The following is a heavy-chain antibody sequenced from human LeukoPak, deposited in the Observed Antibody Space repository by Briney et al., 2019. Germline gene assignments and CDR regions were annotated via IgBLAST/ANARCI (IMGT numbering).Heavy chain of an antibody. CDR2: ISSSSRTV. CDR1: GFIFSTYD. CDR3: ARDQVRGVIDNPFDY. J-gene: IGHJ4*02. Sequence: PGGSLRLSCATSGFIFSTYDMNWVRQAPGKGLEWVSYISSSSRTVYYADSVKGRFTISRDNAKNSLYLQMISLRAEDTAVYYRARDQVRGVIDNPFDYWGQGTLVTVSS. V-gene: IGHV3-48*01. D-gene: IGHD3-10*01.